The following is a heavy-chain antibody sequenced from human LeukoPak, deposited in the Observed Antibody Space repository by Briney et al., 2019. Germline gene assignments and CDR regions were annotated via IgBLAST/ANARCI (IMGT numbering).Heavy chain of an antibody. V-gene: IGHV4-39*01. J-gene: IGHJ4*02. D-gene: IGHD3-3*01. CDR2: IFYSGST. CDR3: ASRYTIFGVATFDY. CDR1: GGSISSSSYY. Sequence: KPSETLSLTCTVSGGSISSSSYYWGWIRQRPGKGLYWIGGIFYSGSTYYNPSLKSRVTISVDTSKNQFSLRLNSVTAADTAVYYCASRYTIFGVATFDYWGQGTLVTASS.